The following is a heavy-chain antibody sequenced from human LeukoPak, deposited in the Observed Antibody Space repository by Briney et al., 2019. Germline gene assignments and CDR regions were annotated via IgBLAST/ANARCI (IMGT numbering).Heavy chain of an antibody. CDR2: ISGSGGST. CDR3: ARRGALDGYKHDAFDI. J-gene: IGHJ3*02. D-gene: IGHD5-24*01. CDR1: GFTFSSYA. V-gene: IGHV3-23*01. Sequence: GGSLRLSCAASGFTFSSYAMSWVRQPPGKGLEWVSAISGSGGSTYYADSVKGRFTISRDNSKNTLYLQMNSLRAEDTAVYYCARRGALDGYKHDAFDIWGQGTMVTVSS.